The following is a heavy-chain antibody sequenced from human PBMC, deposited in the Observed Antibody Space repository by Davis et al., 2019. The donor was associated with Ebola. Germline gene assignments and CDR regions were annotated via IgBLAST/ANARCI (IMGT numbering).Heavy chain of an antibody. J-gene: IGHJ6*02. Sequence: PGGSLRLPCAASGFTFSSYAMHWVRQAPGKGLEWVAVISYDGSNKYYADSVKGRFTISRDNSKNTLYLQMNRLRAEDTAVYYCAKVPRAGHYYYGMDVWGQGTTVTVSS. CDR1: GFTFSSYA. CDR3: AKVPRAGHYYYGMDV. V-gene: IGHV3-30-3*01. CDR2: ISYDGSNK.